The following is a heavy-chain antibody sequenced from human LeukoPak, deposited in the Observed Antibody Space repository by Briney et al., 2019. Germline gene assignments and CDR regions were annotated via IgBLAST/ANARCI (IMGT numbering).Heavy chain of an antibody. CDR2: IRYDGSNK. CDR3: AKDIYGPAAI. D-gene: IGHD2-2*02. V-gene: IGHV3-30*02. CDR1: GFTFRSYG. J-gene: IGHJ4*02. Sequence: QSGGSLRLSCAASGFTFRSYGMHWVRQAPGKGLEWVAFIRYDGSNKYYADSVKGRFTISRDNSKNTLYLQMNSLRAEDTAVYYCAKDIYGPAAIWGQGTLVTVSS.